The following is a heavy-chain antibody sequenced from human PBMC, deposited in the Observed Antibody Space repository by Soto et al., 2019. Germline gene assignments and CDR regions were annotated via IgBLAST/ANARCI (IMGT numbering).Heavy chain of an antibody. V-gene: IGHV3-74*01. CDR3: AREVATTGLYYFDY. Sequence: EVQLVESGGGLVQPGGSLRLSCAASGFTFSSYWMHWVRQAPGKGLVWVSRMNSDGSSITYADSVKGRFTISRDSAKNTMYLQVHSLRAEDTAGYYCAREVATTGLYYFDYWGQGTLVTVSS. D-gene: IGHD1-1*01. J-gene: IGHJ4*02. CDR2: MNSDGSSI. CDR1: GFTFSSYW.